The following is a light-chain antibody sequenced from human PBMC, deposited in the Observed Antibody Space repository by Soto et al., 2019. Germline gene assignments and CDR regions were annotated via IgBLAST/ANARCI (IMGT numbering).Light chain of an antibody. V-gene: IGKV1-39*01. CDR2: AAT. J-gene: IGKJ2*01. CDR3: QQSHNSPYT. CDR1: QSVNTY. Sequence: DIQMTQSPSSLSASVGDRVTITCRASQSVNTYLNWYQKRQGKAPKLLIYAATSLQSGVPPRFSGSGSGTDFNITISGLQPEDFALYYCQQSHNSPYTVGQGTMLEVK.